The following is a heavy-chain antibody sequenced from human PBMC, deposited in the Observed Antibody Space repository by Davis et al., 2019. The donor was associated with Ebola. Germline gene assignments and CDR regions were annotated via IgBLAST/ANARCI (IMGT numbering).Heavy chain of an antibody. V-gene: IGHV3-73*01. Sequence: PGGSLRLSCAASGFTFSNAWMNWVRQASGKGLEWVGRIRSKANSYATAYAASVKGRFTISRDDSKNTAYLQMNSLKTEDTAVYYCTLTAMGGWDYWGQGTLVTVSS. CDR3: TLTAMGGWDY. J-gene: IGHJ4*02. CDR1: GFTFSNAW. D-gene: IGHD5-18*01. CDR2: IRSKANSYAT.